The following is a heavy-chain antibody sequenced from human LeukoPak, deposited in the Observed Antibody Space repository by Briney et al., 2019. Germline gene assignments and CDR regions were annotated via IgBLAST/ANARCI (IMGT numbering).Heavy chain of an antibody. CDR2: ISYSGTT. D-gene: IGHD3-22*01. V-gene: IGHV4-59*08. CDR3: ARRDYYDSTGYFAY. J-gene: IGHJ4*02. Sequence: PSETLSLTCTVSGGSIISYYWSWIRQPPGKGLEWIGYISYSGTTNYNPSLKSRLTISVDTSKNQFSLKLSSVTAADTAVYYCARRDYYDSTGYFAYWGRGTLATVSS. CDR1: GGSIISYY.